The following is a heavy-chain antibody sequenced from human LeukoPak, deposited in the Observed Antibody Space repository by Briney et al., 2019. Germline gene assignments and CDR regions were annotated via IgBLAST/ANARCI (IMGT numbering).Heavy chain of an antibody. CDR2: ISSRSTYI. Sequence: GGSLRLSCAASGFTFSSYSMNWVRQAPGKGLEWVSSISSRSTYIYYADSVKGRFTISRDNAKNSLYLQMNSLRAEDTAVYFCAKSTRAVMAMMDVWGKGTTVTVSS. CDR1: GFTFSSYS. D-gene: IGHD3-16*01. CDR3: AKSTRAVMAMMDV. V-gene: IGHV3-21*01. J-gene: IGHJ6*04.